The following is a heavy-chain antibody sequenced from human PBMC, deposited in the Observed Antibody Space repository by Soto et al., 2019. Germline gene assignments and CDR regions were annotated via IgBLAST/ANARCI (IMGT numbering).Heavy chain of an antibody. D-gene: IGHD2-2*01. CDR3: ARDLRGYQLLSSPLDC. Sequence: QVQLVQSGAEVKKPGASVKVSCKASGYTFTSYGMSWVRQAPGQGLEWMGWISAYRGDTNYAQKFQDRVPVTADTSTNTAYMELTSLRSDDTAVYYCARDLRGYQLLSSPLDCWGQGTLVTVSS. J-gene: IGHJ4*02. CDR2: ISAYRGDT. V-gene: IGHV1-18*04. CDR1: GYTFTSYG.